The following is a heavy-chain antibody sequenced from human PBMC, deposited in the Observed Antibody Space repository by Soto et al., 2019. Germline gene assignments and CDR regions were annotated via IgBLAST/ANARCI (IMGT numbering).Heavy chain of an antibody. Sequence: SETLSLTCTVSGGSISSSSYYWGWIRQPPGKGLEWIGSIYYSGSTYYNPSLKSRVTISVDTSKNQFSLKLSSVTAADTAVYYCARWARDGYNRFDYWGQGTLVTVSS. CDR1: GGSISSSSYY. V-gene: IGHV4-39*01. J-gene: IGHJ4*02. D-gene: IGHD5-12*01. CDR3: ARWARDGYNRFDY. CDR2: IYYSGST.